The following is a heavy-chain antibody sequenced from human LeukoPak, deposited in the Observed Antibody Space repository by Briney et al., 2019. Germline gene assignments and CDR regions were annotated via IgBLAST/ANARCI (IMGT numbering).Heavy chain of an antibody. J-gene: IGHJ3*02. CDR1: GYTFTSYD. CDR3: ARSRGYYYDSSGYYTPYAFDI. Sequence: GASVKVSCKASGYTFTSYDINWVRQATGQGLEWMGWMNPNSGNTGYAQKFQGRVTMTRNTSISTAYMELSSLRSEDTAVYYCARSRGYYYDSSGYYTPYAFDIWGQGTMVTVSS. D-gene: IGHD3-22*01. CDR2: MNPNSGNT. V-gene: IGHV1-8*01.